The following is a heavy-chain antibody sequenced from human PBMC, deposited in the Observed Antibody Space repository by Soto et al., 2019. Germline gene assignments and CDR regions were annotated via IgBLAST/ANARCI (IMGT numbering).Heavy chain of an antibody. J-gene: IGHJ4*02. CDR1: GGSISSYY. V-gene: IGHV4-59*12. CDR3: ARDSSGYFDY. Sequence: SETLSLTCTVSGGSISSYYWSWIRQPPGKGLEWIGYIYYSGSTNYNPSLKSRVTISVDTSKNQFSLKLSSVTAADTAVYYCARDSSGYFDYWGQGTLVTVSS. D-gene: IGHD3-22*01. CDR2: IYYSGST.